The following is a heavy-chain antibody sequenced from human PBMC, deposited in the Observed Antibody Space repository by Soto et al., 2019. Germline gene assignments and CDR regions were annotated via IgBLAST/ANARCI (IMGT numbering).Heavy chain of an antibody. CDR2: INAGNGNT. V-gene: IGHV1-3*01. CDR3: ARSNYYDNTFDP. CDR1: GYTFTSYA. J-gene: IGHJ5*02. Sequence: ASVKVSCKASGYTFTSYAMHWVRQAPGQRLEWMGWINAGNGNTKYSQKFQGRVTITRDTSASTAYMELSSLRSEDTAVYDCARSNYYDNTFDPWGQGTLVTVSS. D-gene: IGHD3-22*01.